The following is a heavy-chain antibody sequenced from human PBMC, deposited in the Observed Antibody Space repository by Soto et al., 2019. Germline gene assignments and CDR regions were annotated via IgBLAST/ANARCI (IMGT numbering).Heavy chain of an antibody. J-gene: IGHJ6*02. CDR2: IKQDGSEK. CDR3: ARGIAVAGTPPVNYYYYGMDV. CDR1: GFTFSSYW. V-gene: IGHV3-7*04. D-gene: IGHD6-19*01. Sequence: GGSLRLSCAASGFTFSSYWMSWVRQAPGKGLEWVANIKQDGSEKYYVDSVKGRFTISRDNAKNSLYLQMNSLRAEDTAVYYCARGIAVAGTPPVNYYYYGMDVWGQGTTVTVSS.